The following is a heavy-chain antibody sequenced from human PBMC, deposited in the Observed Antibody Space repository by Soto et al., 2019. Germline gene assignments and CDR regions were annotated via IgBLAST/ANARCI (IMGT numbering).Heavy chain of an antibody. D-gene: IGHD3-10*01. Sequence: QVQLVQSGAEVKKPGSSVKVSSKASGGTFSSYAISWVRQAPGQGLEWMGGIIPIFGTANYAQKFQGRVTITADESTSTAYMELSSLTSEDTAVYYCARDLQAPHYYGLGIYWPFDYWGQGPLVTVSS. CDR1: GGTFSSYA. J-gene: IGHJ4*02. CDR3: ARDLQAPHYYGLGIYWPFDY. V-gene: IGHV1-69*01. CDR2: IIPIFGTA.